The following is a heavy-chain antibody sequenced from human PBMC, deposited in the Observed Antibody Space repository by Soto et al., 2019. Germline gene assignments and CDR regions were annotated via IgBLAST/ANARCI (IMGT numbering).Heavy chain of an antibody. Sequence: QVQLVQSGAEVKKPGASVKVSCKASGYTFTSYDINWVRQATGQGLEWMGWMNPNSGNTGYAQKFQGRVTMTRNTSIRTAYMELSSLRLEDTAVYYCARVLSWASYYDFWSGYYNYYYYGMDVWGQGTTVTVSS. V-gene: IGHV1-8*01. CDR2: MNPNSGNT. CDR1: GYTFTSYD. J-gene: IGHJ6*02. CDR3: ARVLSWASYYDFWSGYYNYYYYGMDV. D-gene: IGHD3-3*01.